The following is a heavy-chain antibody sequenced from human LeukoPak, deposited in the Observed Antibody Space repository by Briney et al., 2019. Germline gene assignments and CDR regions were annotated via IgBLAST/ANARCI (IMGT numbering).Heavy chain of an antibody. CDR2: INQDGSEK. V-gene: IGHV3-7*01. D-gene: IGHD2/OR15-2a*01. J-gene: IGHJ6*03. CDR1: GFTFSIYW. Sequence: GGSLRLSCAASGFTFSIYWMSWVRQVPGKGLEWVANINQDGSEKYHVDSVKGRFTISRDNAKNSLYLQMSSLRAEDTAVYYCARVAVIYYYYMEGWGKGTTVTVSS. CDR3: ARVAVIYYYYMEG.